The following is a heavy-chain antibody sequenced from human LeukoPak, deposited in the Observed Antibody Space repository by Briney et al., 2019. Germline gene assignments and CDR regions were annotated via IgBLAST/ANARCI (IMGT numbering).Heavy chain of an antibody. Sequence: GGSLRLSCAASGFTFSSYSMNWVRQAPGKGLEWVSSITSSSSYISYADSLKGRFTISRDNAKNSLYLQMNSLRAEDTAVYYCARGVVQVRSRAARSISFDYWGQGTLVTVSS. D-gene: IGHD6-6*01. CDR1: GFTFSSYS. J-gene: IGHJ4*02. V-gene: IGHV3-21*04. CDR3: ARGVVQVRSRAARSISFDY. CDR2: ITSSSSYI.